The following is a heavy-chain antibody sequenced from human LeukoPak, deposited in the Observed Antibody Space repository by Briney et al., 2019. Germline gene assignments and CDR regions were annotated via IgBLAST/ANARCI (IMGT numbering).Heavy chain of an antibody. Sequence: SETLSLTCTVSGGSISSYYWSWIRQPPGKGLEWIGYIYYSGSTNYNPSLKSRVTISVDTSKNQFSLKLSSVTAADTAVYYCARLEYSGSYYWFDPWGHGTLVTVSS. CDR2: IYYSGST. V-gene: IGHV4-59*08. CDR1: GGSISSYY. D-gene: IGHD1-26*01. J-gene: IGHJ5*02. CDR3: ARLEYSGSYYWFDP.